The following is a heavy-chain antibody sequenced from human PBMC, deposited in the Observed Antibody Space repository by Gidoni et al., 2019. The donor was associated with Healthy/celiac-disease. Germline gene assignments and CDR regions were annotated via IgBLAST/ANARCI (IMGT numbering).Heavy chain of an antibody. CDR1: GGSFSGYY. V-gene: IGHV4-34*01. D-gene: IGHD3-9*01. J-gene: IGHJ5*02. CDR3: ARAQRRYFDWLPPGVWFDP. Sequence: QVQLQQWGAGLLKPSETLSLTCAVYGGSFSGYYWSWIRQPPGKGLGWIGEINHSGSTNYNPSLKSRVTISVDTSKNQFSLKLSSVTAADTAVYYCARAQRRYFDWLPPGVWFDPWGQGTLVTVSS. CDR2: INHSGST.